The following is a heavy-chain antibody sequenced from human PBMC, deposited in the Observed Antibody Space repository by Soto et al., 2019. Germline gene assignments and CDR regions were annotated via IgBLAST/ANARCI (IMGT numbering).Heavy chain of an antibody. Sequence: AASVKVSCKASGYTFTSYYMHWVRQAPGQGLEWMGIINPSGGSTSYAQKFQGRVTMTRDTSTSTVYMELSSLRSEDTAVYYCARDAGDTAMVYYYGMDVWGQGTTVTVSS. D-gene: IGHD5-18*01. CDR3: ARDAGDTAMVYYYGMDV. CDR2: INPSGGST. V-gene: IGHV1-46*01. CDR1: GYTFTSYY. J-gene: IGHJ6*02.